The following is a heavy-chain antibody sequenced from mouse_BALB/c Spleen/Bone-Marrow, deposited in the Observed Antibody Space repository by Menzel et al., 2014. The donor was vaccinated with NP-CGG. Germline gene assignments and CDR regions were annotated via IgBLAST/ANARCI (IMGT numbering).Heavy chain of an antibody. CDR2: INPSSGYT. D-gene: IGHD2-1*01. CDR3: ARVYGNYDAMDY. V-gene: IGHV1-4*01. J-gene: IGHJ4*01. Sequence: VKLVESGAELARPGASVKMSCRASGYTFTTYTMHWVKQRPGQGLEWIGYINPSSGYTYYNQKFKDKATLTADKSSSADYRQLSSLTSEDSAVYYCARVYGNYDAMDYWGQGTSVTVSS. CDR1: GYTFTTYT.